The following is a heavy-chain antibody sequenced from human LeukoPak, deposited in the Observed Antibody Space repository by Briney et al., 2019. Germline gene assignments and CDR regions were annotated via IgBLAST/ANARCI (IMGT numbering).Heavy chain of an antibody. CDR3: ARRTSRYDFWSGRTALDY. D-gene: IGHD3-3*01. V-gene: IGHV4-34*01. J-gene: IGHJ4*02. Sequence: SETLSLTCAVYGGSFSGYYWSWIRQPPGKGLEWIGEINHSGSTNYNPYLKSRVTISVDTSKNHFSLKLSSVTAADTAVYYCARRTSRYDFWSGRTALDYWGQGTLVTVSS. CDR1: GGSFSGYY. CDR2: INHSGST.